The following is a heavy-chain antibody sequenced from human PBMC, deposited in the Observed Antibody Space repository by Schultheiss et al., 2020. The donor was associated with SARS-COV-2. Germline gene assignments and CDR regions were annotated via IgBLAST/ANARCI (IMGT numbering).Heavy chain of an antibody. J-gene: IGHJ5*02. Sequence: SETLSLTCTVSGGSISSYYWSWIRQPAGKGLEWIGSIYYSGSTYYNPSLKSRVTMSVDTSKNQFSLKLSSVTAADTAVYYCARGGSYSSSWYVRWFDPWGQGTLVTVSS. V-gene: IGHV4-4*07. CDR2: IYYSGST. CDR3: ARGGSYSSSWYVRWFDP. CDR1: GGSISSYY. D-gene: IGHD6-13*01.